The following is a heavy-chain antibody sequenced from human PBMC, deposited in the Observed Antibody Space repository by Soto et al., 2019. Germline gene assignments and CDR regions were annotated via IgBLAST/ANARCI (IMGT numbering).Heavy chain of an antibody. CDR2: IDPSDSQT. V-gene: IGHV5-10-1*01. CDR3: ARQIYDSDTGPNFQYYFDF. Sequence: VRWMSKKTGKGLEWMGRIDPSDSQTYYSPSFRGHVTISATKSITTVFLQWSSLRASDTAMYYCARQIYDSDTGPNFQYYFDFLGKGTPVTVTS. J-gene: IGHJ4*02. D-gene: IGHD3-22*01.